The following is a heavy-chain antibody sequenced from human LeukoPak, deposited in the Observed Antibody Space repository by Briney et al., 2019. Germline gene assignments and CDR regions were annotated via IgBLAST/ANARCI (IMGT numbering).Heavy chain of an antibody. Sequence: PGGSLRLSCAASGFTFSSYWMSWERQAPGKGLEWVASIKQDGSEKYYVDSVKGRFTISRDDAKNSLYLQMNSLRAEDTAVYYCVRDGSGSYRASDYWGQGTLVTVSS. V-gene: IGHV3-7*01. D-gene: IGHD3-10*01. CDR2: IKQDGSEK. CDR3: VRDGSGSYRASDY. CDR1: GFTFSSYW. J-gene: IGHJ4*02.